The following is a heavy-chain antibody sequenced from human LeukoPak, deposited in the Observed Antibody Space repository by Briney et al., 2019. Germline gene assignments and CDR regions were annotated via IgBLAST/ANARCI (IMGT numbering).Heavy chain of an antibody. CDR3: AREGAYYLDS. Sequence: GGSLRLSCAASGFNFSSYWMSWVRQAPGKGLVWVANVKQDGSERYYVGSVRGRFTISRDNAKNSLYLQMNSLRAEDTAVYYCAREGAYYLDSWGQGTLVAVSS. CDR2: VKQDGSER. D-gene: IGHD4/OR15-4a*01. CDR1: GFNFSSYW. J-gene: IGHJ4*02. V-gene: IGHV3-7*01.